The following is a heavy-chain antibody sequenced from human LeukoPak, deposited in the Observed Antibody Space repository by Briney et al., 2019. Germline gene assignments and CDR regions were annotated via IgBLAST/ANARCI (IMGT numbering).Heavy chain of an antibody. V-gene: IGHV3-33*01. J-gene: IGHJ4*02. CDR2: IWYDVSKK. Sequence: GGSLRLSCAASGFTSSSYGVHWVRQAPDKGRGWVAVIWYDVSKKYYADSVKGRFTIARDNSKNTLYLQMNSLRAEDTAVYYCARGEQQLVLPFDYWGQGTLVTVSS. CDR3: ARGEQQLVLPFDY. D-gene: IGHD6-13*01. CDR1: GFTSSSYG.